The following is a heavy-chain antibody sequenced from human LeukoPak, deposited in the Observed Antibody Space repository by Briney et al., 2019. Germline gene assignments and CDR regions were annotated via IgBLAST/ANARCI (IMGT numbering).Heavy chain of an antibody. CDR2: INWNGGST. Sequence: GGSLRLSCTASGFTFGDYAMSWVRQVPGKGLEWVSGINWNGGSTGYADSVKGRFTISRDNAKNSLYLQMNSLRAEDTALYYCARDAPYSSGWYGDGFDYWGQGTLVTVSS. CDR1: GFTFGDYA. D-gene: IGHD6-19*01. V-gene: IGHV3-20*04. J-gene: IGHJ4*02. CDR3: ARDAPYSSGWYGDGFDY.